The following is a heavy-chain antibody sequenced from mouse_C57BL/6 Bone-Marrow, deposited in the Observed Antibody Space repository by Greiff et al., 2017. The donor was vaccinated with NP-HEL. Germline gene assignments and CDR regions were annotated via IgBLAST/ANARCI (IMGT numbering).Heavy chain of an antibody. CDR1: GYTFTDYN. D-gene: IGHD1-1*01. CDR3: AVLYYYGSSSWYFDV. J-gene: IGHJ1*03. V-gene: IGHV1-18*01. Sequence: VQLQQSGPELVKPGASVKIPCKASGYTFTDYNMDWVKQSHGKSLEWIGDINPNNGGTIYNQKFKGKATLTVDKSSSTAYMALRSLTSEDTAVYYCAVLYYYGSSSWYFDVWGTGTTVTVSS. CDR2: INPNNGGT.